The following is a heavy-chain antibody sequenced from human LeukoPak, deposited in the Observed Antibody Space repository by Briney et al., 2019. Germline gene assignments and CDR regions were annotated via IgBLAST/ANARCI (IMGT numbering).Heavy chain of an antibody. Sequence: SETLSLTCTVSGYSITSDYYWGWIRQPPGKGLEWIGSIYHSGSTYYNPSLKSRVTISVDTSKNQFSLKLSSVTAADTAVYYCARKGQPNFDYGGNSDDAFDIWGQGTMVTVSS. D-gene: IGHD4-23*01. J-gene: IGHJ3*02. CDR2: IYHSGST. CDR1: GYSITSDYY. V-gene: IGHV4-38-2*02. CDR3: ARKGQPNFDYGGNSDDAFDI.